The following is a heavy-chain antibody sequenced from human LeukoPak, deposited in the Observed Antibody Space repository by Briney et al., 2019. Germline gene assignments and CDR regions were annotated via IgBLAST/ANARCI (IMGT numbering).Heavy chain of an antibody. CDR3: AKATTRGYSNYVNYYGMDV. CDR1: GFTFSSYA. CDR2: ISGSGGST. Sequence: GGSLRLSCAASGFTFSSYAMCWVRQAPGKGLEWVSAISGSGGSTYYADSVKGRFTISRDNSKNTLYLQMNSLRAEDTAVYYCAKATTRGYSNYVNYYGMDVWGQGTTVTVSS. V-gene: IGHV3-23*01. D-gene: IGHD4-11*01. J-gene: IGHJ6*02.